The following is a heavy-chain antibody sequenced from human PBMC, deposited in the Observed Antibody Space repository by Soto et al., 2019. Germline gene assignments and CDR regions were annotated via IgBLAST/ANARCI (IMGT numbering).Heavy chain of an antibody. CDR1: GGMFYSSA. Sequence: SVKVSCKASGGMFYSSAINWVRQAPGQGLEWMGGIVPVNGSLKQAQEILGRVTISADAFASAAYVQLSGLKAXDRAVYYCPFGPSWTYQLTTYWSRRSQVTVSS. J-gene: IGHJ4*02. V-gene: IGHV1-69*13. D-gene: IGHD2-2*01. CDR3: PFGPSWTYQLTTY. CDR2: IVPVNGSL.